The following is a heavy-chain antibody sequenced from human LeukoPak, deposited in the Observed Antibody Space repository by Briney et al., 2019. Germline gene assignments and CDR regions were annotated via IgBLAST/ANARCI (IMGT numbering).Heavy chain of an antibody. J-gene: IGHJ4*02. V-gene: IGHV1-8*01. Sequence: GGSLRLSCAASGYTFTSYDINWVRQAAGQGLEWMGWANPYSGNTGYAQKFQGRVTLTSDTSRSTAYMELNGLRSEDTAMYYCARGTRDCSSASCYNYWGQGTLVTVSS. CDR1: GYTFTSYD. CDR3: ARGTRDCSSASCYNY. CDR2: ANPYSGNT. D-gene: IGHD2-2*02.